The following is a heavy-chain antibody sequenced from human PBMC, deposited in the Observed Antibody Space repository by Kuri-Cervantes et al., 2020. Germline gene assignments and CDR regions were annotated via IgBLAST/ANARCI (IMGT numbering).Heavy chain of an antibody. D-gene: IGHD6-13*01. Sequence: ASVKVSCKASGYTFTSYGISWVRQAPGQGLEWMGWINAGNGNTKYSQKFQGRVTITRDTSASTAYMELSSLRSEDTAVYYCARWATIAAAGTHYFDYWGQGTLVTVSS. V-gene: IGHV1-3*01. CDR3: ARWATIAAAGTHYFDY. J-gene: IGHJ4*02. CDR2: INAGNGNT. CDR1: GYTFTSYG.